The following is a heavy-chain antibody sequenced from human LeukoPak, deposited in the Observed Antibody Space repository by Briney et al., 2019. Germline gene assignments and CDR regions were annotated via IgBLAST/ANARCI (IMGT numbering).Heavy chain of an antibody. Sequence: ASVKVSCKASGYTFTGYYMHWVRQAPGQGLEWMGWINPNSGGTNYAQKFQGRVTMTRDTSISTAYMELSRLRSDDTAVYYCARGPEEYCSGGSCYPTPNNADYWGQGTLVTVSS. V-gene: IGHV1-2*02. CDR1: GYTFTGYY. D-gene: IGHD2-15*01. CDR3: ARGPEEYCSGGSCYPTPNNADY. J-gene: IGHJ4*02. CDR2: INPNSGGT.